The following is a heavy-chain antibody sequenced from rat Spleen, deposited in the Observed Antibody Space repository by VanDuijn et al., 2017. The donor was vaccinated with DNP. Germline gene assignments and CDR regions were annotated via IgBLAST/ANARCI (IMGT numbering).Heavy chain of an antibody. D-gene: IGHD1-12*01. CDR3: ARHRTIMPYYYAMDA. Sequence: EVQLVESGGGLVQPGRSLKLSCAASGFTFSSFPMAWVRQAPTKGLEWVATISTSGGSTYYRDSVKGRFTISRDNAKSTLYLQMDSLRSEDTATYYCARHRTIMPYYYAMDAWGQGASVTVSS. J-gene: IGHJ4*01. V-gene: IGHV5S23*01. CDR2: ISTSGGST. CDR1: GFTFSSFP.